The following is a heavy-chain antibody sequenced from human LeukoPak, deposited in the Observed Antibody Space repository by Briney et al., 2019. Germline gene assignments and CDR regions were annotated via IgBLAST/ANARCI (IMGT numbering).Heavy chain of an antibody. CDR1: GGSFSGYY. D-gene: IGHD6-19*01. CDR2: INHSGST. Sequence: PSETLSLTCAVYGGSFSGYYWSWIRQPPGKGLEWIGEINHSGSTNYSPSLKSRVTISVDTSKNQFSLKLSSVTAADTAVYYCARAPWSSGWYSRYFDLWGRGTLVTVSS. V-gene: IGHV4-34*01. CDR3: ARAPWSSGWYSRYFDL. J-gene: IGHJ2*01.